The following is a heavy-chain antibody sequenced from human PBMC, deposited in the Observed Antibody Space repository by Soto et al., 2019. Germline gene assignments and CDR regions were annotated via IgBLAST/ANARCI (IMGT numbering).Heavy chain of an antibody. CDR1: GGTFSSYA. CDR3: ARGSYYYDSSGSYYYGMDV. Sequence: GASVKVSCKASGGTFSSYAISWVRQAPGQGLEWMGGIIPIFGTANYAQKFQGRVTITADESTSTAYMELSSLRSEDTAVYYCARGSYYYDSSGSYYYGMDVWGQGTTVTVSS. CDR2: IIPIFGTA. V-gene: IGHV1-69*13. D-gene: IGHD3-22*01. J-gene: IGHJ6*02.